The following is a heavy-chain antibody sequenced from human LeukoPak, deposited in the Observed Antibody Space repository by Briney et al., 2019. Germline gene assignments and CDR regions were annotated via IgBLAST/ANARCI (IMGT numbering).Heavy chain of an antibody. J-gene: IGHJ4*02. Sequence: SSETLSLTCTVSGGSISSYYWSWIRQPPGKGLEWIGYIYYSGSTNYNPSLKSRVTISVDTSKNQFSLKLSSVAAADTAVYYCARRTEGFDYWGQGTLVTVSS. CDR2: IYYSGST. CDR1: GGSISSYY. V-gene: IGHV4-59*08. CDR3: ARRTEGFDY.